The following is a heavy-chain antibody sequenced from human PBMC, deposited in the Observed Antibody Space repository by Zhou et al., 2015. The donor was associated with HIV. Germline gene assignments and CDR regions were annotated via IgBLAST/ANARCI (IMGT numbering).Heavy chain of an antibody. CDR2: IIPIFGTA. J-gene: IGHJ3*02. V-gene: IGHV1-69*01. D-gene: IGHD3-22*01. Sequence: QVQLVQSGAEVKKPGSSVKVSCKASGGTFSSYAISWVRQAPGQGLEWMGGIIPIFGTANYAQKFQGRVTITADESTSTAYMELSSLRSEDTAVYYCARAEATYYYDSSGSVPDAFDIWGQGTMVTVSS. CDR3: ARAEATYYYDSSGSVPDAFDI. CDR1: GGTFSSYA.